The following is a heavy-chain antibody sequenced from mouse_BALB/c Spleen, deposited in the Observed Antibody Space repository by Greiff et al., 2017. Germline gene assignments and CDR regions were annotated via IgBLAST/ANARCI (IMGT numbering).Heavy chain of an antibody. CDR2: IDPENGDT. V-gene: IGHV14-4*02. CDR3: SGWLLFAY. Sequence: EVQLQQSGAELVRPGASVKLSCTASGFNIKDYYMHWVKQRPEQGLEWIGWIDPENGDTEYAPKFQGKATMTADTSSNTAYLQLSSLTSEDTAVYYCSGWLLFAYWGQGTLVTVSA. CDR1: GFNIKDYY. D-gene: IGHD2-3*01. J-gene: IGHJ3*01.